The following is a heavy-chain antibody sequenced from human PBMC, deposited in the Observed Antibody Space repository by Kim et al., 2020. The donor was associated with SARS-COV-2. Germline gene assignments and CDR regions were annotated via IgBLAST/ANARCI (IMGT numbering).Heavy chain of an antibody. D-gene: IGHD5-12*01. CDR1: GGSFSGYY. V-gene: IGHV4-34*01. CDR3: AGNGYNGLD. J-gene: IGHJ4*02. Sequence: SETLSLTCAVHGGSFSGYYWNWIRQPPGKGLEWIGEINHSGNTNYNPSLKSRVIMSVDTSKKQFSLKLSSVTAADTAVYYCAGNGYNGLDWGQGTLVTVSS. CDR2: INHSGNT.